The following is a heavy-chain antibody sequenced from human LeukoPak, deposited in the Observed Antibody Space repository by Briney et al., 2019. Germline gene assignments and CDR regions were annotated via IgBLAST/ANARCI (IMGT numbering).Heavy chain of an antibody. CDR1: GGSISSDGYS. D-gene: IGHD3-22*01. CDR2: IYHSGST. CDR3: ATHREYYDSSGYQNYYFDY. J-gene: IGHJ4*02. Sequence: SETLSLTCAVSGGSISSDGYSWSWIRQPPGKGLEWIGYIYHSGSTYYNPSLKSRVTISVDRSKNQFSLKLSSVTAADTAVYYCATHREYYDSSGYQNYYFDYWGQGTLVTVSS. V-gene: IGHV4-30-2*01.